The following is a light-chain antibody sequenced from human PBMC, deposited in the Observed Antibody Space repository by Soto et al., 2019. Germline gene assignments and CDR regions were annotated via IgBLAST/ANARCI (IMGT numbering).Light chain of an antibody. CDR1: SSNIGADYD. V-gene: IGLV1-40*01. Sequence: QSVLTQPPSVSGAPGQRVIISCTGSSSNIGADYDAHWYQHLPGTAPKLLIYGNSNRPSGVPDRFSASKSGTSASLAFTGLQAEDEGDYYCQSYDSSLSAVVFGGGTKLTVL. CDR3: QSYDSSLSAVV. J-gene: IGLJ2*01. CDR2: GNS.